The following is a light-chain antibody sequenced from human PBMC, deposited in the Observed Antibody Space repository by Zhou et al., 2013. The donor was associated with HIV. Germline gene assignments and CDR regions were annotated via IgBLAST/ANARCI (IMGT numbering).Light chain of an antibody. Sequence: IVMTQSPATLSVSPGERATLSCRASQSVRSYLAWYQQKPGQAPRLLISDASTRATGVPARFSGSGSGTEFTLTISSLQPEDFATYYCQQLNSYLFTFGPGTKVDIK. CDR2: DAS. V-gene: IGKV3-15*01. CDR1: QSVRSY. J-gene: IGKJ3*01. CDR3: QQLNSYLFT.